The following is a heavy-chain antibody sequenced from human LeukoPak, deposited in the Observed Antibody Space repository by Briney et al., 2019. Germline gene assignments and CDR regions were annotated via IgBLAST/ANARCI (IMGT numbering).Heavy chain of an antibody. D-gene: IGHD3-22*01. Sequence: GESLKISCKGSGYSSTSYWIGWVRQIPGKGLEWMGIIYPGDSDTRYSPSFQGQVTIPADKSISTAYLQWSSLKASDTAMYYCARPLTYDSSANWGQGTLVTVSS. CDR1: GYSSTSYW. J-gene: IGHJ4*02. CDR3: ARPLTYDSSAN. V-gene: IGHV5-51*01. CDR2: IYPGDSDT.